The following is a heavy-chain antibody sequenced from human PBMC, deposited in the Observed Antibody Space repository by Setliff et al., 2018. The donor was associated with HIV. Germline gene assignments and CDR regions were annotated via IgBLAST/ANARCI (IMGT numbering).Heavy chain of an antibody. V-gene: IGHV4-4*08. CDR2: SSTSGCT. Sequence: PSETLSLTCSVSGGSISGNAWSWIRQPPGKGLEWIGYSSTSGCTNCNPSLKSRVTISVDTSKNQFSLKLSSVTAADTAVYYCARGYSYGYLYYYYYYMDVWGKGTTVTVSS. J-gene: IGHJ6*03. D-gene: IGHD5-18*01. CDR1: GGSISGNA. CDR3: ARGYSYGYLYYYYYYMDV.